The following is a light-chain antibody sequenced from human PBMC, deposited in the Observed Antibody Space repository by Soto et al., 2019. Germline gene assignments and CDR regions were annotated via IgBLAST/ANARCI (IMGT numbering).Light chain of an antibody. CDR2: GAS. J-gene: IGKJ1*01. CDR1: QSVSSY. CDR3: QQYKDWPKT. V-gene: IGKV3-15*01. Sequence: ETVMTQSPATLSVSPGEGAVLSCRASQSVSSYVAWYQQRPGQAPRVLIYGASTRATGIPIRFSGSGSGTEFTLTIGSLQSEDSEVYYCQQYKDWPKTFGQGTKVEIK.